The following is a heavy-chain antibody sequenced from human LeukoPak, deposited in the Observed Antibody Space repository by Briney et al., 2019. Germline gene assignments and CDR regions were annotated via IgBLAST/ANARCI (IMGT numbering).Heavy chain of an antibody. D-gene: IGHD1-7*01. Sequence: SETLPLTCTVSGDSNTGYYWSWIRQAPGKGLEWIAYISYSGSTSYNPSLRSRVTISVDTSKNLFSLNLSSLTAADTAVYYCVRHSGGTTYDYWGQGIQVTVSS. CDR2: ISYSGST. CDR3: VRHSGGTTYDY. V-gene: IGHV4-59*08. J-gene: IGHJ4*02. CDR1: GDSNTGYY.